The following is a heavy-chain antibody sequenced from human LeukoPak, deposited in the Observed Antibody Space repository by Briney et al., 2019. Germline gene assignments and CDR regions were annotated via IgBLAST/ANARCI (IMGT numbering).Heavy chain of an antibody. CDR3: ARRYSSGWCDWFDP. J-gene: IGHJ5*02. CDR1: GGSISSSSYY. CDR2: IYYSGST. V-gene: IGHV4-39*01. D-gene: IGHD6-19*01. Sequence: KPSETLSLTCTVSGGSISSSSYYWGWIRQPPGKGLEWIGSIYYSGSTYYNPSLKSRVTISVDTSKNQFSLKLTSVTAADTAVYYCARRYSSGWCDWFDPWGQGTLVTVSS.